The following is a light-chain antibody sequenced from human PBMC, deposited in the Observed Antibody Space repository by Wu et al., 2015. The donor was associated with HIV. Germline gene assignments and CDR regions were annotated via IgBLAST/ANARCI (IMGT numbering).Light chain of an antibody. Sequence: EVMLTQSPGTLSLSPGETATLSCRASQSVSSSFLAWYQQKPGQAPRLLIYGASSRATGIPDRFSGSGSGTDFTLTINRLEPEDFAVYYCQHYGDSPPYTFGQGPSWR. V-gene: IGKV3-20*01. CDR3: QHYGDSPPYT. CDR1: QSVSSSF. J-gene: IGKJ2*01. CDR2: GAS.